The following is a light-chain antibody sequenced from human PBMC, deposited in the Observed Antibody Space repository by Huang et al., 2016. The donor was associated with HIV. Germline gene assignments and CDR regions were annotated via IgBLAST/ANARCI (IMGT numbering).Light chain of an antibody. CDR1: QSVSTC. CDR3: QQCSSWPFT. J-gene: IGKJ3*01. V-gene: IGKV3-11*01. Sequence: EIVLPHFPATLSLSPGERATLSCRASQSVSTCLAWYQQKPGQAPRLLIYDATTRATGFPARFSGRGSGTDFTLTISSLEPEGYAVYYCQQCSSWPFTFGPGTKVGIK. CDR2: DAT.